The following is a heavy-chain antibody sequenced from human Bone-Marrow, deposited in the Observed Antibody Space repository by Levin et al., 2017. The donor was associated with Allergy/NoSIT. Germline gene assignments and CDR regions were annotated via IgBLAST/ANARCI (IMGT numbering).Heavy chain of an antibody. CDR2: IYTTGST. V-gene: IGHV4-61*02. CDR3: ARDRLASLYYYSMDV. CDR1: AGSISSGRYY. J-gene: IGHJ6*03. Sequence: SETLSLTCSVSAGSISSGRYYFTWVRQSAGKGLEWIGRIYTTGSTNYNPSLESRVTISRDTFKKEVYLTLSSVTAADTAVYYCARDRLASLYYYSMDVWGRGTTVIVSS.